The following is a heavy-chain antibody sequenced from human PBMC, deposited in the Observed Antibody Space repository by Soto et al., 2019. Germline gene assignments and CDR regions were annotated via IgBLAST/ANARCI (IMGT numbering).Heavy chain of an antibody. CDR3: ARDKDRLQVGGNYYAAMDV. J-gene: IGHJ6*02. Sequence: QVQLVQSGAEVKKPGSSVTVSCKASGGTFGSSAISWVRQAPGQGLEWMGGTIPIIPTPDYAQKFQGRVTITADEXTSTAYMELTSLRSEDTAVYYCARDKDRLQVGGNYYAAMDVWGQGTTVTVSS. CDR2: TIPIIPTP. V-gene: IGHV1-69*12. CDR1: GGTFGSSA. D-gene: IGHD6-25*01.